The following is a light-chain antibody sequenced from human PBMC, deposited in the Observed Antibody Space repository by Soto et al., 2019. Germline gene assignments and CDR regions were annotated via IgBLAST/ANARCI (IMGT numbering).Light chain of an antibody. V-gene: IGLV4-69*01. Sequence: QAVVTQSPSASASLGASVKLTCTLSGGYSTYAIAWHQQQSEKGPRFLMKINYDGTHSKGDGFFDRFSGSSSGAERHLTISSLQSDDEADYYCQSLGTGIQVFGGRTQLTVL. CDR1: GGYSTYA. J-gene: IGLJ3*02. CDR3: QSLGTGIQV. CDR2: INYDGTH.